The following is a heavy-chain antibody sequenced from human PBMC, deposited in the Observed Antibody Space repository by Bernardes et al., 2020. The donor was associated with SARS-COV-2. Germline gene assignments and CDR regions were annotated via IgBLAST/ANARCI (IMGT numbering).Heavy chain of an antibody. J-gene: IGHJ3*02. CDR3: AREVNVATDSDAFDI. V-gene: IGHV4-31*02. CDR1: GDSISSNNFF. Sequence: SETLSLTCSVSGDSISSNNFFWSWLRQHPGKGLVWIGSVSNWGTTYYSPSLESRAFISIDTSKNQFFLDLTSVTAADTALYYCAREVNVATDSDAFDIWGQGTMVSVSS. D-gene: IGHD2-21*02. CDR2: VSNWGTT.